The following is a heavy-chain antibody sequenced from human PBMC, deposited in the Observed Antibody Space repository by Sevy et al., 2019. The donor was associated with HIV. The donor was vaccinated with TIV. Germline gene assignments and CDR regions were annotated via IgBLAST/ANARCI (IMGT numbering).Heavy chain of an antibody. J-gene: IGHJ6*03. V-gene: IGHV4-59*01. CDR2: IYYSGST. D-gene: IGHD2-21*02. CDR3: ARVRHGGNSVYYYYYMDV. Sequence: SETLSLTCTVSGGSISSYYWSWIRQPPGKGLEWIGYIYYSGSTNYNPSLKSRVTISVDTSKNQFPLKLSSVTAADTAVYYCARVRHGGNSVYYYYYMDVWGKGTTVTVSS. CDR1: GGSISSYY.